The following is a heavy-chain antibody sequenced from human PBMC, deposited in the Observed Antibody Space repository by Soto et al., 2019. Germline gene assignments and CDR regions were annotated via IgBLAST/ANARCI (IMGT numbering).Heavy chain of an antibody. CDR1: GYTFTSFG. Sequence: QVQLVQSGPEVKKPGASVKVSCKTSGYTFTSFGISWVRQAPGQGLEWMGWITTDKGKTNYAQKFQGRVTMTTDTSTSTAYMELRSLRSDDTAEYYCATRSPAFDYWGQGTLVTVSS. V-gene: IGHV1-18*01. J-gene: IGHJ4*02. CDR3: ATRSPAFDY. CDR2: ITTDKGKT.